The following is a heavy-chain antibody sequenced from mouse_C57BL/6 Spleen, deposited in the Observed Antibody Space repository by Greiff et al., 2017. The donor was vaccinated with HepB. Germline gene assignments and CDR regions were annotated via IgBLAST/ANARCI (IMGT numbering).Heavy chain of an antibody. D-gene: IGHD1-1*01. CDR1: GYSFTGYY. Sequence: VQLKESGPELVKPGASVKISCKASGYSFTGYYMNWVKQSPEKSLEWIGEINPSTGGTTYNQKFKAKATLTVDKSSSTAYMQLKSLTSEDSAVYYCARDPYYYGSSDYWYFDVWGTGTTVTVSS. CDR3: ARDPYYYGSSDYWYFDV. CDR2: INPSTGGT. V-gene: IGHV1-42*01. J-gene: IGHJ1*03.